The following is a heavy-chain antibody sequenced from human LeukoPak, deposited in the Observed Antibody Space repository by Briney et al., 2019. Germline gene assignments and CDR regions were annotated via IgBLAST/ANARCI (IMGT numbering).Heavy chain of an antibody. Sequence: SETLSLTCTVSGGSIWSSFYYWGWIRQPPGKGLEWIVEINHSGSTNYNPSLKTRVTISIDTSNNQFSLKLSSVTAADTAVYYCARGRGVKYNSDRIYSFDYWGQGTLVTVSS. V-gene: IGHV4-39*07. CDR2: INHSGST. CDR3: ARGRGVKYNSDRIYSFDY. J-gene: IGHJ4*02. CDR1: GGSIWSSFYY. D-gene: IGHD1-1*01.